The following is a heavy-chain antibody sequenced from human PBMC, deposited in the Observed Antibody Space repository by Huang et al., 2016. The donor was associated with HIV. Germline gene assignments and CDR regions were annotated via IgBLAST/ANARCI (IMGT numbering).Heavy chain of an antibody. CDR3: ARGMWDSNWDGTDWLLRHFDS. D-gene: IGHD2-15*01. Sequence: QVQLVQSGAEGKKPGSSVRVSCRASGDTFRKYAISWVRQAPGQGLEWMGGKMPIVGTTKDAQKFQGRITISAKESTSTVYVELSSLTFQDTAVDYCARGMWDSNWDGTDWLLRHFDSWGQGTLVTVSS. CDR1: GDTFRKYA. J-gene: IGHJ4*02. CDR2: KMPIVGTT. V-gene: IGHV1-69*13.